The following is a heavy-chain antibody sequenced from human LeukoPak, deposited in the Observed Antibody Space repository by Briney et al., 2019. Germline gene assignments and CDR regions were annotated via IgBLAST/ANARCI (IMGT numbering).Heavy chain of an antibody. CDR1: GYTFTGYY. V-gene: IGHV1-2*02. CDR3: ARAEYSSSSVPDY. J-gene: IGHJ4*02. D-gene: IGHD6-6*01. CDR2: INPNSGGT. Sequence: ASVKVSCKASGYTFTGYYMHWVRQAPGQGLEWMGWINPNSGGTNYAQKFQGRVTMTRDTSISTAYMELSRLRSDDTAVYYCARAEYSSSSVPDYWGQGTLVTVSS.